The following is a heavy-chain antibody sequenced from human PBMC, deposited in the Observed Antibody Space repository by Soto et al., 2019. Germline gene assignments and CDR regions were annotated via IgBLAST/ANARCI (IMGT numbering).Heavy chain of an antibody. V-gene: IGHV3-11*06. CDR2: IVGSGSYT. D-gene: IGHD2-8*02. J-gene: IGHJ4*02. CDR1: GFTFSDYY. CDR3: ARRFCTGGVCYFDY. Sequence: GGSLRLSCAASGFTFSDYYMSWIRQAPGKGLEWVSYIVGSGSYTNYADSVKGRFTISRDNAKNSLYLQMNSLRDEDTAVFYCARRFCTGGVCYFDYWGQGTLVTVSS.